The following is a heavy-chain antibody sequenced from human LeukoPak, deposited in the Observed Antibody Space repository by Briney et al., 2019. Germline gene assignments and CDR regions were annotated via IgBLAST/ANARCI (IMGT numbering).Heavy chain of an antibody. CDR3: ARDLWFGVAPLDV. Sequence: SETLSLTCTVPGGSISSGGYYWSCIRQHPGKGLEWIGYIYYSGSTYYNTSLKSRVTISVDTSKNQFSLKLSSVTAADTAVYYCARDLWFGVAPLDVWGQGTTVTVSS. CDR1: GGSISSGGYY. J-gene: IGHJ6*02. D-gene: IGHD3-10*01. CDR2: IYYSGST. V-gene: IGHV4-31*03.